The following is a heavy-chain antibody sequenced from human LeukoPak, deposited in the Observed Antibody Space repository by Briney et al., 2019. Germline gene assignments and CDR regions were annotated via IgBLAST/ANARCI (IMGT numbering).Heavy chain of an antibody. Sequence: SETLSLTCAVYGGSFSGYYWSWIRQPPGKGLEWIGEINHSGSTNYNPSLKSRVTISVDTSKNQFSLKLSSVTAADTAVYYCARLRGGYSGYDWYVDYWGQGTLVTVSS. D-gene: IGHD5-12*01. V-gene: IGHV4-34*01. CDR2: INHSGST. J-gene: IGHJ4*02. CDR3: ARLRGGYSGYDWYVDY. CDR1: GGSFSGYY.